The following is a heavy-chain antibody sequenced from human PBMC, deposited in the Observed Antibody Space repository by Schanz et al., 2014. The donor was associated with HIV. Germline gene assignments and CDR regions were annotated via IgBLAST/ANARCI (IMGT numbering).Heavy chain of an antibody. CDR1: GFTFDEYA. CDR3: TRRDAYNYGL. CDR2: ISWNSGSI. Sequence: EVQLVESGGGLVQPGRSLRLSCAASGFTFDEYAMHWVRQAPGKGLEWVSSISWNSGSIDYADSVKGRFTISRDNSKNTLYLQMNSLRAEDTAVYYCTRRDAYNYGLWGQGTLVTVSS. V-gene: IGHV3-9*01. J-gene: IGHJ4*02. D-gene: IGHD3-16*01.